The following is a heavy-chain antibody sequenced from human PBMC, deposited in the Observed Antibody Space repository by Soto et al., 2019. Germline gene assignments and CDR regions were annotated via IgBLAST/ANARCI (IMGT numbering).Heavy chain of an antibody. CDR3: ARGFDSGKFYAFES. V-gene: IGHV4-39*01. CDR2: FFIGGNT. D-gene: IGHD1-26*01. J-gene: IGHJ4*02. CDR1: GGSISSSTYY. Sequence: PSETLSLTCTVSGGSISSSTYYWGWMRQPPGKGLEWIASFFIGGNTYYNPSLKSRVTISVDTSKNQFSLKLSSVTAADTAVYYCARGFDSGKFYAFESWGQGTQVTVSS.